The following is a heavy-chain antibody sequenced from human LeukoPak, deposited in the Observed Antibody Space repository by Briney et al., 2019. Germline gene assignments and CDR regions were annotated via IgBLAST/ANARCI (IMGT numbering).Heavy chain of an antibody. CDR3: AKDAQRGFDYSNSLEN. CDR2: IWSDGTNQ. J-gene: IGHJ4*02. V-gene: IGHV3-33*06. Sequence: PGKSLALSCVASQFRFPFSHYGMHWVRQAPGRGLEWVAVIWSDGTNQYYADSVKGRFTISRDNSKKTVYLQMNSLGADDTAVYFCAKDAQRGFDYSNSLENWGQGTLVTVS. CDR1: QFRFPFSHYG. D-gene: IGHD4-11*01.